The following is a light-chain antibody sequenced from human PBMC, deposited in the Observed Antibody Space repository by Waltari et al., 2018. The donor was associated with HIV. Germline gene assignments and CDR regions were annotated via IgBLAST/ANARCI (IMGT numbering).Light chain of an antibody. V-gene: IGLV3-21*02. Sequence: SYFLTQPPSLSVAPGQTARLTCGGNNIGSRSVQWYQQKPGQAPVMVVFDDTHRPSGIPERFSGSNSGNTATLTITRVEAGDEADYFCQVWDTRSDHPVVFGGGTNLTVL. CDR3: QVWDTRSDHPVV. CDR1: NIGSRS. J-gene: IGLJ2*01. CDR2: DDT.